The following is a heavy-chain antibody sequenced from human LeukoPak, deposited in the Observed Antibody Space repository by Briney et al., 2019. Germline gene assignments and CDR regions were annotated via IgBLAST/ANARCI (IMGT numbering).Heavy chain of an antibody. J-gene: IGHJ4*02. V-gene: IGHV4-34*01. CDR3: ATGLLEWLILDY. CDR1: GGSFSGYY. CDR2: INHSGST. D-gene: IGHD3-3*01. Sequence: SETLSLTCAVYGGSFSGYYWSWIRQPPGKGLEWIGEINHSGSTNYNPSLKSRVTISVDTSKNQFSLKLSSVTAEDTAVYYCATGLLEWLILDYWGQGTLVTVSS.